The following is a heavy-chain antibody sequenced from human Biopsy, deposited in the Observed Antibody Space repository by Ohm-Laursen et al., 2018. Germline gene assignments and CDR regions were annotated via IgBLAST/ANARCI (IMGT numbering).Heavy chain of an antibody. Sequence: SETLSLTCIVSGGSINNFYWSWIRQPPGKGLEWIGIIYYSGNTKYNPSLKSRVTISVDTFRNKFSLKLISVTAADTAVYYCGRIGVWEDPEGAFDPGGKGTMVTASS. D-gene: IGHD3-16*01. J-gene: IGHJ3*01. CDR3: GRIGVWEDPEGAFDP. V-gene: IGHV4-59*01. CDR2: IYYSGNT. CDR1: GGSINNFY.